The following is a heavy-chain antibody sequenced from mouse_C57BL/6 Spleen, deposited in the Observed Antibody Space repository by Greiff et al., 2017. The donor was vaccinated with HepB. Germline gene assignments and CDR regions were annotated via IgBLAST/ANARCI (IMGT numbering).Heavy chain of an antibody. CDR1: GYTFTSYW. CDR3: ARRAPHYYGSSYWFAY. Sequence: VQLQQPGAELVRPGSSVKLSCKASGYTFTSYWMHWVKQRPIQGLEWIGNIDPSDSETHYNQKFKDKATLTVDKSSSTAYMQLSSLTSEDSAVYYCARRAPHYYGSSYWFAYWGQGTLVTVSA. CDR2: IDPSDSET. J-gene: IGHJ3*01. V-gene: IGHV1-52*01. D-gene: IGHD1-1*01.